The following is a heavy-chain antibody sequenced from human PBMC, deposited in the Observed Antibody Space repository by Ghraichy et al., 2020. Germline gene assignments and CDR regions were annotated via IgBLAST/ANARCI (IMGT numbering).Heavy chain of an antibody. CDR3: ARDTGGSYPKNWFDP. V-gene: IGHV3-30-3*01. Sequence: GGSLRLSCAASGFTFSSYAMHWVRQAPGKGLEWVAVISYDGGNKYYADSVKGRFTISRDNSKNTLYLQMNSLRAEDTAVYYCARDTGGSYPKNWFDPWGQGTLVTVSS. J-gene: IGHJ5*02. D-gene: IGHD1-26*01. CDR2: ISYDGGNK. CDR1: GFTFSSYA.